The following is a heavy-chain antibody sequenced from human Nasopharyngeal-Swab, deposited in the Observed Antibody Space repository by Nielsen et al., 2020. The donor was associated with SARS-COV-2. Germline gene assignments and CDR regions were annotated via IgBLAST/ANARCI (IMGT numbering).Heavy chain of an antibody. CDR3: ARHGVAEDY. D-gene: IGHD3-3*01. V-gene: IGHV1-18*01. Sequence: ASVKVSCKASGYTFTSYGLNWVRQARGQGLEWMGWIGAYNGNTNYAQKFQDRVTMTTDTSTSTVYMELRSLRSDDTAVYYCARHGVAEDYWGQGTLVTVSS. J-gene: IGHJ4*02. CDR1: GYTFTSYG. CDR2: IGAYNGNT.